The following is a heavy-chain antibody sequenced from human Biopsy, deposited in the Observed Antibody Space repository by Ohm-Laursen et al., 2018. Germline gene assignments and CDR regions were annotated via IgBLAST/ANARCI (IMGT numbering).Heavy chain of an antibody. V-gene: IGHV3-7*01. Sequence: GSLRLSCAAPGFMFSASWMSWVRQAPGKGLEWVANINPDGSVKYFADSVKGRFTISGDNAENSMYLQMSSLTVDDTAVYYCARDERWGQGTLVTVSS. D-gene: IGHD5-24*01. J-gene: IGHJ4*02. CDR3: ARDER. CDR1: GFMFSASW. CDR2: INPDGSVK.